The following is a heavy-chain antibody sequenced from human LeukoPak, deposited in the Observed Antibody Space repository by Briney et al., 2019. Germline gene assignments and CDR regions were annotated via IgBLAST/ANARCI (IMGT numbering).Heavy chain of an antibody. CDR1: GGSFSGYY. CDR2: IKRKNDLGTT. J-gene: IGHJ3*02. CDR3: TAENFLYAFDI. Sequence: ETLSLTCDVYGGSFSGYYWSWIRQPPGKGLEWVGRIKRKNDLGTTDYAAPVKARFTISRDDSKNTLYLQMNSLKTEDTAVYYCTAENFLYAFDIWGQGTMVTVSS. V-gene: IGHV3-15*01. D-gene: IGHD1-7*01.